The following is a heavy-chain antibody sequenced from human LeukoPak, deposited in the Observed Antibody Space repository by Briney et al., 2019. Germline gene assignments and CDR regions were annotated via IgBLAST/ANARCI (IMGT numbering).Heavy chain of an antibody. V-gene: IGHV4-59*01. Sequence: SETLSLTCTVSGGSISSYHWSWIRQPPGKGLELIGYVSYSGSTNYNPSLKSRVTISVDTSKNQFSLNLASLTAADTAVYYCVREGGSGHAFDVWGQGTMVTVSS. D-gene: IGHD3-10*01. CDR3: VREGGSGHAFDV. CDR1: GGSISSYH. J-gene: IGHJ3*01. CDR2: VSYSGST.